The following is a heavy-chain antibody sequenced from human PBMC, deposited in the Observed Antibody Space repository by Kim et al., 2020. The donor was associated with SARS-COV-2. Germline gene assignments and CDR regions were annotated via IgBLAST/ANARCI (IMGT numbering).Heavy chain of an antibody. CDR1: GFTFSSYA. D-gene: IGHD6-19*01. CDR3: AKFSEQWRVSQWLVSAFYYGMDV. Sequence: GGSLRLSCAASGFTFSSYAMSWVRQAPGKGLEWVSAISGSGGSTYYADSVKGRFTISRDNSKNTLYLQMNSLRAEDTAVYYCAKFSEQWRVSQWLVSAFYYGMDVWGQGTTVTVSS. CDR2: ISGSGGST. V-gene: IGHV3-23*01. J-gene: IGHJ6*02.